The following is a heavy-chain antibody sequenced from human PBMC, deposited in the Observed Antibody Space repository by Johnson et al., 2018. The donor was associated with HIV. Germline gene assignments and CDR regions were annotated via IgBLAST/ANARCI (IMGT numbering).Heavy chain of an antibody. CDR2: IGTAGDT. CDR3: AKPREQWLTRDDAFDI. V-gene: IGHV3-13*01. CDR1: GFTFSTYD. J-gene: IGHJ3*02. D-gene: IGHD6-19*01. Sequence: VQLVESGGGLVQPGGSLRLSCAASGFTFSTYDMHWVRQSTGKGLQWVSGIGTAGDTYYPGSVKGRFTISRDNSKNTLYLQMNSLRAEDTAVYYCAKPREQWLTRDDAFDIWGQGTMVTVSS.